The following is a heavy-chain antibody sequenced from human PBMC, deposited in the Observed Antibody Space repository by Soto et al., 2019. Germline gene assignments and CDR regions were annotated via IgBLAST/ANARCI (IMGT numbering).Heavy chain of an antibody. J-gene: IGHJ4*02. V-gene: IGHV1-18*01. CDR3: ARISQSDFWSGYYYFFDY. CDR2: ITAFNGNT. CDR1: GYTFTDYG. Sequence: QVHLVQSGAEGEKPGASVKVSCKASGYTFTDYGISWVRQAPGQGLQWMGWITAFNGNTKYAQQFQGRVTMTTDTSTSTAYMELRSLESDDTAVYYCARISQSDFWSGYYYFFDYWGQGTLVTVSS. D-gene: IGHD3-3*01.